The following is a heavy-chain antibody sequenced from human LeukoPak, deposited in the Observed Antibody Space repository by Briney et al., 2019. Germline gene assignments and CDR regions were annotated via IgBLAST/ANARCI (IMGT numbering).Heavy chain of an antibody. Sequence: SDTLSLTCTVSGSIRGYYWSWIRQPPGKGLEWIGYIYTSGSTNYNPSLESRVTISVDTSKNQFSLDLSSVTAADTAVYYCARQKCTSTSCLTKNAFDIWGQGTMVTVSS. CDR1: GSIRGYY. V-gene: IGHV4-4*09. J-gene: IGHJ3*02. CDR2: IYTSGST. CDR3: ARQKCTSTSCLTKNAFDI. D-gene: IGHD2-2*01.